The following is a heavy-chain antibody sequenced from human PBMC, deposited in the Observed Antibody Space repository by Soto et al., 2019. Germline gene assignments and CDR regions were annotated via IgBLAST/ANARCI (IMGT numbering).Heavy chain of an antibody. CDR2: IYPGDSDT. V-gene: IGHV5-51*01. Sequence: GESLKISCKGSGYSFTTYWIGWVRQLPGRGLEWMGIIYPGDSDTRYSPSFQGQVTISADNSISTAYLQWTSLKASDTARYYCARQKNDVLTGYYRYYGMDVWGQGTTVTFSS. CDR3: ARQKNDVLTGYYRYYGMDV. CDR1: GYSFTTYW. J-gene: IGHJ6*02. D-gene: IGHD3-9*01.